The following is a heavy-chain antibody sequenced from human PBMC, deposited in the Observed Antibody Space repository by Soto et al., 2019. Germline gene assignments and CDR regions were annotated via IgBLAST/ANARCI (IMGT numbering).Heavy chain of an antibody. CDR3: ARLGYCNGSIRYSDFDY. Sequence: GASVKVSCKASGYTFTNYAMHWVRQAPGQRLEWMGWINAGNGNTKYSQKFQGRVTITRDTSASTAYMELSSLRADDTAVYFCARLGYCNGSIRYSDFDYWGQGTPVTVSS. CDR2: INAGNGNT. CDR1: GYTFTNYA. J-gene: IGHJ4*02. D-gene: IGHD2-15*01. V-gene: IGHV1-3*01.